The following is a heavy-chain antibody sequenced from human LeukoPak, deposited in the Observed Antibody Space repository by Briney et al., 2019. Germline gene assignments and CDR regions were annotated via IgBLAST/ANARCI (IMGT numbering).Heavy chain of an antibody. CDR2: IYYSGST. CDR3: ARLTYGYHF. D-gene: IGHD5-18*01. CDR1: GDSFSSGVSY. J-gene: IGHJ4*02. Sequence: SETLSLTCTVSGDSFSSGVSYWSWIRQHPGKGLEWIGYIYYSGSTYSNPSLESRVTISLDTSKNQFSLKLSSVTAADTAVYYCARLTYGYHFWGQGTLVTVSS. V-gene: IGHV4-31*03.